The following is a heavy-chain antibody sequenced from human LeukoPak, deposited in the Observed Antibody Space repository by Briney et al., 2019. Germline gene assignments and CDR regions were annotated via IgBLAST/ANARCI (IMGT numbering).Heavy chain of an antibody. CDR2: ISSDTHTT. D-gene: IGHD5-24*01. CDR1: GFTLSSHW. Sequence: QTGGSLRLSCAASGFTLSSHWMGWVRQAPGKGLEWVSTISSDTHTTYYADSVKGRFTVSRDNSKNTLYLQMNSLRADDTAVYHCARVAWPDAFDMWGQGTMVTVSS. V-gene: IGHV3-23*01. CDR3: ARVAWPDAFDM. J-gene: IGHJ3*02.